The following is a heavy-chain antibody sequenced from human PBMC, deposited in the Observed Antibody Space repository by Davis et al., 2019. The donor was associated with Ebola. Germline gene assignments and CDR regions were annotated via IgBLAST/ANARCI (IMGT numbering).Heavy chain of an antibody. Sequence: GESLKISCKGSGYSFTSYWIAWVRQMPGKGLEWMGIIYPGDSDTRYSPSFQGQVTISADKSISTAYLQWSSLKASDTAMYYCARLGDIVVVPAVPDYWGQGTLVTVSS. CDR3: ARLGDIVVVPAVPDY. J-gene: IGHJ4*02. CDR2: IYPGDSDT. V-gene: IGHV5-51*01. CDR1: GYSFTSYW. D-gene: IGHD2-2*01.